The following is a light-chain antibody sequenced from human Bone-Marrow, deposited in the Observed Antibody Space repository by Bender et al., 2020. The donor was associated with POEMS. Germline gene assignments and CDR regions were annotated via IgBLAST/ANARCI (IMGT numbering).Light chain of an antibody. CDR2: ETS. Sequence: QSALTQPASVSGSPGQSITISCTVTTTDVEAFTVVSWYQHHPGKAPKLIIYETSLHPSGFSRRFSGSKSQGTASLTTSGLQADGEAVYFCSSYTENDTLFGGGPSLTVL. V-gene: IGLV2-23*01. CDR3: SSYTENDTL. CDR1: TTDVEAFTV. J-gene: IGLJ3*02.